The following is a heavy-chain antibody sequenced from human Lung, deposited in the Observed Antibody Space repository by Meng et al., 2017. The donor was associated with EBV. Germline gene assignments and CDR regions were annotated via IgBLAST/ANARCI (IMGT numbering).Heavy chain of an antibody. CDR1: GGSLSGAY. CDR3: ARRPTGIDY. J-gene: IGHJ4*02. Sequence: QVERRQRGGGLLKPSETLSLTVAVNGGSLSGAYWNWIRQPPGKGLEWIGEIIHGGSPSYNPSLKSRVTISIDTSKNQLSLMLSSVTAADTAVYYCARRPTGIDYWGQGTLVTVSS. D-gene: IGHD2-8*02. CDR2: IIHGGSP. V-gene: IGHV4-34*12.